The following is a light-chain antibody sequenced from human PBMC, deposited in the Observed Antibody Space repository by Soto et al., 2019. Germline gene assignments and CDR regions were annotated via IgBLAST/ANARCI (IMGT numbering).Light chain of an antibody. CDR3: QQYNTFWT. Sequence: DIQMTQSPSTLSASVGDRVTITCRASQSVSSWLAWYQQKPGKAPKLLIYKASSLEGGVPSRFSGSGSGTEFTLTISGLQPDDFATYYCQQYNTFWTFGQGTKVDMK. J-gene: IGKJ1*01. CDR1: QSVSSW. CDR2: KAS. V-gene: IGKV1-5*03.